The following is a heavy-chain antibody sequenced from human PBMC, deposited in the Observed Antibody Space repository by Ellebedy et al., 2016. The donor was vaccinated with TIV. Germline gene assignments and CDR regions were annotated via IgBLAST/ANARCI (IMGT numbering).Heavy chain of an antibody. J-gene: IGHJ4*02. Sequence: ASVKVSXKASRYTFTGYYMHWVRQAPGQGLEWMGWINPNSGGTNYAQKFQGWVTMTRDTSISTAYMELSRLRSDDTAVYYCARRYCSSTSCYSDYWGQGTLVTVSS. D-gene: IGHD2-2*01. V-gene: IGHV1-2*04. CDR3: ARRYCSSTSCYSDY. CDR2: INPNSGGT. CDR1: RYTFTGYY.